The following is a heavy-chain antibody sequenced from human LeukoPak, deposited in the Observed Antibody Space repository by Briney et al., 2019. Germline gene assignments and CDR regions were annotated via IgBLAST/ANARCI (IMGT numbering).Heavy chain of an antibody. D-gene: IGHD3-9*01. J-gene: IGHJ4*02. CDR1: GYTFTSYG. CDR2: ISAYNGNT. CDR3: ARDERYFDWLFSAGAGVSLDY. Sequence: ASVKVSCKASGYTFTSYGISGVPQAPGQGREWMRWISAYNGNTNYAKKLQGRVTMTTDTSTRTAYMELRSLRSDDTAVHYCARDERYFDWLFSAGAGVSLDYWGQGTLVTVSS. V-gene: IGHV1-18*01.